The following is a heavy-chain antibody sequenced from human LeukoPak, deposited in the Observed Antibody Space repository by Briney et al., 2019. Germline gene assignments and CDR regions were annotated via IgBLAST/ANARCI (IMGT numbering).Heavy chain of an antibody. CDR3: ARKRVIVATLRAQRSPFFDI. D-gene: IGHD5-12*01. V-gene: IGHV4-34*01. CDR2: INHSGST. Sequence: SETLSLTCAVYGGSFSGYYWSWLRQPPGKGLEWFGEINHSGSTNYNPSLKSRVTISVDTSKNQFSLKLSSVTAADTAVYYCARKRVIVATLRAQRSPFFDIWGQGTMVTVSS. J-gene: IGHJ3*02. CDR1: GGSFSGYY.